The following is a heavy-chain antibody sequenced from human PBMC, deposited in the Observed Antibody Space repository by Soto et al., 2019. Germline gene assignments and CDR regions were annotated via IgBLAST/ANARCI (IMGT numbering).Heavy chain of an antibody. J-gene: IGHJ5*02. D-gene: IGHD3-16*01. CDR2: ISGSGRTM. CDR1: GIVFSDY. CDR3: ARLPFPWGWFDP. V-gene: IGHV3-11*01. Sequence: GGSLRLSCAASGIVFSDYMSWVRQAPGKGLEWLSYISGSGRTMYSAGSVKGRFTISRDNATNSLYLQMNNVRTEDTAVYYCARLPFPWGWFDPWGQGTLVTVPQ.